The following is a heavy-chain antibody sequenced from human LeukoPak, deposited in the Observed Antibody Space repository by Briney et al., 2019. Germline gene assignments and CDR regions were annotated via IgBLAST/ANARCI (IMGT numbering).Heavy chain of an antibody. Sequence: ASVKVSCKASGYTFTSYGISWVRQAPGQRLEWMGWISAYNGNTNYAQKLQGRVTMTTDTSTSTAYMELRSLRSDDTAVYYCACGIAARETFDYWGQGTLVTVSS. CDR3: ACGIAARETFDY. J-gene: IGHJ4*02. D-gene: IGHD6-6*01. CDR1: GYTFTSYG. CDR2: ISAYNGNT. V-gene: IGHV1-18*01.